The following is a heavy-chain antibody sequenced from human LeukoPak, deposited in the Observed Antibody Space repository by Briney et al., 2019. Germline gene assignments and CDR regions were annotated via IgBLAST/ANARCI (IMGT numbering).Heavy chain of an antibody. V-gene: IGHV1-3*01. CDR2: IDAGNGKT. CDR3: ARGRRTDVARGSYYFDY. J-gene: IGHJ4*02. CDR1: QYTFTDYA. Sequence: ASVKVSCKASQYTFTDYAVHWVRQAPGQRLEWMGWIDAGNGKTKYSQSFQGRVTIIRDTSATTAYMELSSLTSEDTAVYYRARGRRTDVARGSYYFDYWGQGTLVSVSS. D-gene: IGHD3-10*01.